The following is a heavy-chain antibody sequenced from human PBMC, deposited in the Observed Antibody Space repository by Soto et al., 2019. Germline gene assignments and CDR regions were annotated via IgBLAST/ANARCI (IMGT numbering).Heavy chain of an antibody. CDR2: IKQDGSEK. Sequence: GGSLRLSXAASGFTFSSYWMSWVRQAPGKGLEWVANIKQDGSEKYYVDSVKGRFTISRDNAKNSLYLQMNSLRAEDTAVYYCASSQGGSGSYYFDYWGQGTLVTVSS. CDR1: GFTFSSYW. V-gene: IGHV3-7*03. J-gene: IGHJ4*02. D-gene: IGHD1-26*01. CDR3: ASSQGGSGSYYFDY.